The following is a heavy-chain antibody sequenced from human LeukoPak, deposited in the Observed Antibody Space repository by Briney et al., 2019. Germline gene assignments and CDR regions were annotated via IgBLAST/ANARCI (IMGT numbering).Heavy chain of an antibody. J-gene: IGHJ4*02. Sequence: GGSLRLSFAASGFTFSSYGMHWVRQAPGKGLEWVAFIRYDGSNKYYADSVKGRFTISRDNSKNTLYLQMNSLRAEDTAVYYCAKAEPLANYVWGQGTLVTVSS. D-gene: IGHD1-7*01. CDR3: AKAEPLANYV. CDR2: IRYDGSNK. CDR1: GFTFSSYG. V-gene: IGHV3-30*02.